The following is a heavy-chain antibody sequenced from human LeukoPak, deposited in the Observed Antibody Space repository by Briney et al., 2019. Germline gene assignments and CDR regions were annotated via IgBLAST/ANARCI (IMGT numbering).Heavy chain of an antibody. Sequence: GGSLRLSCAASGFTFTNAWMSWVRQAPGKGLEWVGRIKSKGDGETIDNAAPVKGRFTMSRDDSKATLYLQMNSLKAEDTPVYYCTTDLGLTMIRGVIVYWGQGALVNVSS. V-gene: IGHV3-15*01. CDR3: TTDLGLTMIRGVIVY. CDR2: IKSKGDGETI. J-gene: IGHJ4*02. D-gene: IGHD3-10*01. CDR1: GFTFTNAW.